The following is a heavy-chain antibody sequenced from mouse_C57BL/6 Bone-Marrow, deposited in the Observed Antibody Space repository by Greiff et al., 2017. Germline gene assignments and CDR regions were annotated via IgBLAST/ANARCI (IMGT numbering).Heavy chain of an antibody. Sequence: VKLLESGAELVRPGTSVKVSCKASGYAFTNYLIEWVKPRPGQGLEWIGVINPGSGGTNYNEKFKGKATLTADKSSSTAYMQLSSLTSEDSAVYFCARTVIYYGNYWYFDVWGTGTTVTVSS. J-gene: IGHJ1*03. CDR2: INPGSGGT. D-gene: IGHD2-1*01. V-gene: IGHV1-54*01. CDR3: ARTVIYYGNYWYFDV. CDR1: GYAFTNYL.